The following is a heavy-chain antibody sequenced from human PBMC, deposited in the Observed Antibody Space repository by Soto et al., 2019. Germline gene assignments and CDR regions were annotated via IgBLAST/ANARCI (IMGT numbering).Heavy chain of an antibody. CDR3: TTDYYYDPEIREG. CDR1: GFTVSSNY. V-gene: IGHV3-15*01. CDR2: IKSKTDGGTT. J-gene: IGHJ4*02. Sequence: GGSLRLSCAASGFTVSSNYMSWVRQAPGKGLEWVGRIKSKTDGGTTDYAAPVKGRFTISRDDSKNTLYLQMNSLKTEDTAVYYCTTDYYYDPEIREGWGQGTLVTVSS. D-gene: IGHD3-22*01.